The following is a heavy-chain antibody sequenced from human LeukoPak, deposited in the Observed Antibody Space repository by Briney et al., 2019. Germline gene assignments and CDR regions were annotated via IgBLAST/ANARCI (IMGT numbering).Heavy chain of an antibody. Sequence: PSETLSLTCAVYGGSFSGYYWSWIRQPPGKGLEWIGEINHSGSTNYNPPLKSRVTISVDTSKNQFSLKLSSVTAADTAVYYCARQMRGYWGQGTLVTVSS. V-gene: IGHV4-34*01. CDR3: ARQMRGY. CDR1: GGSFSGYY. D-gene: IGHD5-24*01. CDR2: INHSGST. J-gene: IGHJ4*02.